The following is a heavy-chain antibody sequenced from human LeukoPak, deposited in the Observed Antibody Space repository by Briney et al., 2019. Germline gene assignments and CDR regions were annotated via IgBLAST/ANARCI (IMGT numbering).Heavy chain of an antibody. CDR3: ARVSATIIAVAGRIDY. CDR1: GGSISRNNYY. V-gene: IGHV4-39*01. Sequence: SETLSLTCTVSGGSISRNNYYWDWLRQPPGKGLEYIGSIYYSGSTYYTPSLKSRFTISVDTSKNQFSLKLSSVTATDTAVYYCARVSATIIAVAGRIDYWGQGTLVTVST. J-gene: IGHJ4*02. CDR2: IYYSGST. D-gene: IGHD6-19*01.